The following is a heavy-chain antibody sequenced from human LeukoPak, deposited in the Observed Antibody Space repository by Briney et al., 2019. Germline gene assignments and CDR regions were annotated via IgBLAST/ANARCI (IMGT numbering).Heavy chain of an antibody. Sequence: GTSLRLSCAASGFTFSSYDMHWVRRAPGKGLEWVASIWHDGNRKYHADSVEGRFTISRDNSKNTVYVQMNSLRADDTAVYHCTRAAGITGTSRDNWFDPWGQGTLVIVSS. V-gene: IGHV3-33*01. D-gene: IGHD1/OR15-1a*01. J-gene: IGHJ5*02. CDR2: IWHDGNRK. CDR3: TRAAGITGTSRDNWFDP. CDR1: GFTFSSYD.